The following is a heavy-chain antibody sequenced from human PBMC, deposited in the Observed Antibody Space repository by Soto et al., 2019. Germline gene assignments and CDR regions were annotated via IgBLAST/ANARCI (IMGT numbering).Heavy chain of an antibody. CDR3: ARDPPRVYGDDYYYYYVDV. Sequence: ASVKVSCKASGYTFTSYGIIWVRQAPGQGLEWMGWISAYNGNTNYAQKLQGRVTMTTDTSTSTAYMELRSLRSDDTAVYYCARDPPRVYGDDYYYYYVDVWGKGTTVTVSS. J-gene: IGHJ6*03. D-gene: IGHD4-17*01. V-gene: IGHV1-18*01. CDR1: GYTFTSYG. CDR2: ISAYNGNT.